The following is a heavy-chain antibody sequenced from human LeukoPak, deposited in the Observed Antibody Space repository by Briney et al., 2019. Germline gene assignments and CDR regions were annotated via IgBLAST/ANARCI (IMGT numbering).Heavy chain of an antibody. J-gene: IGHJ4*02. V-gene: IGHV3-7*01. CDR1: GFTFSSYW. CDR2: INLDGSDK. Sequence: GGSLRLSCAASGFTFSSYWMTWVRQAPGKGLEWVGNINLDGSDKYYGDSVKGRFTISRDNAKNSLYLQMNSLRAEDTAVYYCARDTRYFDYWGQGNMVTVSS. CDR3: ARDTRYFDY.